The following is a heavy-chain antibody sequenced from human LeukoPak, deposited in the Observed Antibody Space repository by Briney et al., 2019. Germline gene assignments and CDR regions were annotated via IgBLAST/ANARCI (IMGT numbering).Heavy chain of an antibody. CDR2: IYYSGST. V-gene: IGHV4-39*01. CDR3: ARHGNCNSTNCYGDAFDI. J-gene: IGHJ3*02. Sequence: PSETLSLTCTVSGGSITSSSYYWGWIRQPPGKGLEWIGSIYYSGSTYYNPSLKSRLTISVDTSKNQFSLKLSSVTATETAVYYCARHGNCNSTNCYGDAFDIWGQGTLVTVSS. CDR1: GGSITSSSYY. D-gene: IGHD2-2*03.